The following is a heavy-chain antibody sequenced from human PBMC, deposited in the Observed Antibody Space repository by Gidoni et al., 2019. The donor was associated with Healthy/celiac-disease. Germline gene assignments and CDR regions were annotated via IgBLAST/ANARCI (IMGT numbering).Heavy chain of an antibody. CDR1: GFTFRSYA. CDR3: ARDRGAPGIPGSVLRFLEWEFDY. J-gene: IGHJ4*02. D-gene: IGHD3-3*01. V-gene: IGHV3-30-3*01. CDR2: ISYDGSNK. Sequence: QVQLVEFGGGVVRPGRYLRLPCAAPGFTFRSYAMHWVRQAPGKGLEWVAVISYDGSNKYYADSVKGRFTISRDNSKNTLYLQMNSLRAEDTAVYYCARDRGAPGIPGSVLRFLEWEFDYWGQGTLVTVSS.